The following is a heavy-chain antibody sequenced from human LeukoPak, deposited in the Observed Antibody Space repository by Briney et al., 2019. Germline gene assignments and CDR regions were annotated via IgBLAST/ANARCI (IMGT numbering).Heavy chain of an antibody. CDR2: ISYDGSNK. D-gene: IGHD6-19*01. CDR1: GFTFSSYA. V-gene: IGHV3-30-3*01. J-gene: IGHJ4*02. Sequence: GGSLRLSCAASGFTFSSYAMHWVRQAPGKGLEWVAVISYDGSNKYYADSVKGRFTISRDNSKNTLYLQMNSLRGEDTAVYYCARVADAHFDYWGQGTLVTVSS. CDR3: ARVADAHFDY.